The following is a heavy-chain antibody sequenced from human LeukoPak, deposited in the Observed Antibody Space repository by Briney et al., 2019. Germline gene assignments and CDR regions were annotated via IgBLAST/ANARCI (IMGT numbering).Heavy chain of an antibody. CDR1: GFTSSSYG. J-gene: IGHJ4*02. V-gene: IGHV3-33*01. CDR2: IWYDGSNK. Sequence: RGSLRLSCAASGFTSSSYGMHWVRQAPGKGLGWVSAIWYDGSNKYYADSVTGRFTISRDNSKNTVYLQMNRLRAEDTAVYYCARDAGYCSGGSCYPGQFDYWGQGTLVTVSS. D-gene: IGHD2-15*01. CDR3: ARDAGYCSGGSCYPGQFDY.